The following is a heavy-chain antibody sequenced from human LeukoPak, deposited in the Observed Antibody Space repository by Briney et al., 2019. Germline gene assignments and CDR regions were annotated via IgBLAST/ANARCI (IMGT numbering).Heavy chain of an antibody. V-gene: IGHV1-46*01. CDR3: ARVFAAGTTDY. Sequence: ASVKVSCKASGYTFTSYYIHWVRQAPGEGLEGMGIINPGGAGTSFAQKFQGRVTMARNTSTSTVYMELSRLRYEDTAVYYCARVFAAGTTDYWGQGTLVTVSS. D-gene: IGHD1-14*01. CDR1: GYTFTSYY. CDR2: INPGGAGT. J-gene: IGHJ4*02.